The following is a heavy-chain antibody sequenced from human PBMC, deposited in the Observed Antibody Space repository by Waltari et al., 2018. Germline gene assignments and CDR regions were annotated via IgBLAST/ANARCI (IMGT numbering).Heavy chain of an antibody. J-gene: IGHJ4*02. CDR1: GGSIRNYF. Sequence: QVQLQESGPGLVKPSETLSLTCTVSGGSIRNYFWSWIRQPAGKGLEWIGRIYTSENTNYYPTLKSRVTMSVDTSKNQFSLKLNSVTAADTAVYYCARENRGRSYSHFDYWGQGTLVTVSS. D-gene: IGHD1-26*01. CDR2: IYTSENT. CDR3: ARENRGRSYSHFDY. V-gene: IGHV4-4*07.